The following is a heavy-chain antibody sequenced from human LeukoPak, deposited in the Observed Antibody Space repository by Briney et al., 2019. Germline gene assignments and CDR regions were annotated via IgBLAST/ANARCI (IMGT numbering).Heavy chain of an antibody. V-gene: IGHV3-23*01. D-gene: IGHD2-15*01. CDR3: AKDPRSEGAFDI. J-gene: IGHJ3*02. CDR1: GFTFSSYA. CDR2: ISGSGGST. Sequence: HPGGSLRLSCAASGFTFSSYAMSWVRQAPGKGLEWVSAISGSGGSTYYADSVKGRFTISRDNSKNTLYLQMNSLRAEDTAVYYCAKDPRSEGAFDIWGQGTMVTVSS.